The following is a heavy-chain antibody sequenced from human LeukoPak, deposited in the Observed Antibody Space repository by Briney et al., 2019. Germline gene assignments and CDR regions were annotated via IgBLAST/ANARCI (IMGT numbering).Heavy chain of an antibody. CDR1: GFTFSSYW. CDR2: INSDGSST. Sequence: GGSLRLSCAASGFTFSSYWIHWVRQAPGKGLVWVSRINSDGSSTSYADSVKGRFTISRDNAKNTLYLQMNSLRAEDTAVYYCAREQQLVWGRWAFDIWGQGTMVTVSS. CDR3: AREQQLVWGRWAFDI. D-gene: IGHD6-13*01. J-gene: IGHJ3*02. V-gene: IGHV3-74*01.